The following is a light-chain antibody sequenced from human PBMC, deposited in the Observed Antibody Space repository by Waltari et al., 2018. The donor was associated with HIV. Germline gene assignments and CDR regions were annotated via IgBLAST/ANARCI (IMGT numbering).Light chain of an antibody. J-gene: IGLJ2*01. CDR1: SSDIGTYDL. CDR3: CSYGGSSTYVV. Sequence: QSALTQPASVSGSPGQSITISCTGTSSDIGTYDLVSWYQQHPGKAPKLIIYEVSERPSWVSNRFSGSKSGNTASLTISGLQAEDETDYYCCSYGGSSTYVVFGGGTKVTVL. CDR2: EVS. V-gene: IGLV2-23*02.